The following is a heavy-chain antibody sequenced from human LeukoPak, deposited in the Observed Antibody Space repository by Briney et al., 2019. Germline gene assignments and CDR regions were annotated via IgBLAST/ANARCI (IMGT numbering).Heavy chain of an antibody. CDR3: ARGEGDWKFVDY. D-gene: IGHD2-21*02. V-gene: IGHV3-64*01. Sequence: TGGSLRLSCAASGFTFSSCAMHWVRQAPGRGLEHVSAIGSNGDTYYGNSVKGRFTVSKDNSKNTLYLQMGSLRAEDMAVYYCARGEGDWKFVDYWGQGTLVTVSS. CDR2: IGSNGDT. CDR1: GFTFSSCA. J-gene: IGHJ4*02.